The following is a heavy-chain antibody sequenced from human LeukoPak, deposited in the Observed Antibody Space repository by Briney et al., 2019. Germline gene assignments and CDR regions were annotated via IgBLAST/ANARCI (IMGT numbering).Heavy chain of an antibody. V-gene: IGHV1-2*02. Sequence: XASVTVSCKASGYTFTRYYMHWVRQAPGQGLEWMGWINPNSGGTNYAQKFQGRVTMTRDTSISTAYMELSRLRSDDTAVYYCASAPYYDILTGYYPFDYWGQGTLVTVSS. CDR3: ASAPYYDILTGYYPFDY. J-gene: IGHJ4*02. CDR1: GYTFTRYY. CDR2: INPNSGGT. D-gene: IGHD3-9*01.